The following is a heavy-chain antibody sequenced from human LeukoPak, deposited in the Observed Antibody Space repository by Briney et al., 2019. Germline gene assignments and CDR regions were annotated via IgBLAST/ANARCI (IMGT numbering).Heavy chain of an antibody. J-gene: IGHJ4*01. D-gene: IGHD6-19*01. CDR1: GFTFSNSA. CDR3: AKGIYSSGWSYFDY. Sequence: GGSLRLSCAASGFTFSNSAMSWVRQAPGKGLEWVSTLSGSGITTYYADSVKGRFTISRDNSKNTLYMQMNSLRAEDTAVYYCAKGIYSSGWSYFDYWGHGTLVTVSS. V-gene: IGHV3-23*01. CDR2: LSGSGITT.